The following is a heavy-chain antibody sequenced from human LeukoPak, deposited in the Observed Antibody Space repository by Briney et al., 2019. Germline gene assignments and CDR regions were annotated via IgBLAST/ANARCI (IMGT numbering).Heavy chain of an antibody. CDR3: ARETLGTGG. J-gene: IGHJ4*02. CDR1: GFTFSSYD. D-gene: IGHD1-1*01. Sequence: GGSLRLSCAASGFTFSSYDMHWVRQAPGKGLEWVAVISYDGSNKYYAASVKGRFTISRDNAKNSLYLQMNSLRAEDTAVYYCARETLGTGGWGQGTLVTVSS. V-gene: IGHV3-30*03. CDR2: ISYDGSNK.